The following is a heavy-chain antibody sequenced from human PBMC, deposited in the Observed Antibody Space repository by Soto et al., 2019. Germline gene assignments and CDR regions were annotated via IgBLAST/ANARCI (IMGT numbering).Heavy chain of an antibody. J-gene: IGHJ5*02. V-gene: IGHV1-18*01. Sequence: QVQLVQSGADLKKPEASVKVSCKTSGYAFIDYGITWVRQAPGQGLEWIGWISAYNGNTLYARNLQDRVTMTRDTATNTAHMELRSLRTEDTALSYCSRCARVTPFGECRFDPWGQITLVTGPS. CDR3: SRCARVTPFGECRFDP. CDR1: GYAFIDYG. CDR2: ISAYNGNT. D-gene: IGHD3-16*01.